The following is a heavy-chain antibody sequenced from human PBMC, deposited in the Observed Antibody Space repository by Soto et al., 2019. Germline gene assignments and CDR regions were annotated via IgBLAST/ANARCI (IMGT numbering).Heavy chain of an antibody. J-gene: IGHJ5*02. CDR3: ARVKLGSYDWFDP. V-gene: IGHV3-74*01. Sequence: EVQLVESGGDLVQPGGSLRLSCAASGFTFSNYWMHWVRHAPGKGLMWVSRINPDGSRTTYADSVKGRFAISRDNAKNTVYLQMHSLRAEDAAVYYCARVKLGSYDWFDPWGQGTLVTVSS. CDR2: INPDGSRT. CDR1: GFTFSNYW. D-gene: IGHD3-16*01.